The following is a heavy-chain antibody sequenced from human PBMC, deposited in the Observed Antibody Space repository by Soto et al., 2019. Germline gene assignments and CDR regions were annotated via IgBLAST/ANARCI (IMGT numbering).Heavy chain of an antibody. V-gene: IGHV4-39*01. CDR2: VYYSGST. J-gene: IGHJ4*02. CDR1: GGSISTSSYY. D-gene: IGHD6-19*01. Sequence: PSETLSLTCTISGGSISTSSYYWGWIRQPPGKGLEWIGSVYYSGSTYYNPSLKSRATISVDTSKTQFSLKLRSVTAADTAVYYCARIAVYGPTSSFDYWGQGTLVTVSS. CDR3: ARIAVYGPTSSFDY.